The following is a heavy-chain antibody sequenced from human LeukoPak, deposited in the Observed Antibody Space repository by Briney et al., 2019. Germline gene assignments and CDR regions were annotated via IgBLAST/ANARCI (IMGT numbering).Heavy chain of an antibody. D-gene: IGHD2-2*01. CDR3: ARDSYCSSTSCPLDY. CDR2: ISSSSSYI. CDR1: GFTFSSYS. J-gene: IGHJ4*02. Sequence: GGSLRLSCAASGFTFSSYSMNWVRQAPGKGLEWASSISSSSSYIYYADSVKGRFTISRDNAKNSLYLQMNSLRAEDTAVYYCARDSYCSSTSCPLDYWGQGTLVTVSS. V-gene: IGHV3-21*01.